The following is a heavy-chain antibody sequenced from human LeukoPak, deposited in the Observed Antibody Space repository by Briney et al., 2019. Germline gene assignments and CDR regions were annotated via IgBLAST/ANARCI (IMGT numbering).Heavy chain of an antibody. CDR1: GGSISSCY. J-gene: IGHJ3*02. CDR3: ARETRLHSGSYSNDAFDI. D-gene: IGHD1-26*01. Sequence: SEALSLTCTVSGGSISSCYWSWIRQPPGKGLEWIGYICYSGSTDYNPSLKSRVTISLDTSKNQFSLRLSSVTAADTAVYYCARETRLHSGSYSNDAFDIWGQGTMVTVSS. V-gene: IGHV4-59*01. CDR2: ICYSGST.